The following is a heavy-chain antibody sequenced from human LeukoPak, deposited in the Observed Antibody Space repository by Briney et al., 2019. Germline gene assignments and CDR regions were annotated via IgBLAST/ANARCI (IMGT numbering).Heavy chain of an antibody. J-gene: IGHJ3*01. CDR2: VSNDGNDE. V-gene: IGHV3-30*03. Sequence: GGSLRLSCAAFGFTFGTFGMHWVRQAPGKGLEWVAVVSNDGNDEYDADSVKGRFTISRDTSKNMLYLQMNSLGTDDTAMYYCARTEYCIRGSCYGLAFDVWGQGTMVTVSS. CDR3: ARTEYCIRGSCYGLAFDV. CDR1: GFTFGTFG. D-gene: IGHD2-15*01.